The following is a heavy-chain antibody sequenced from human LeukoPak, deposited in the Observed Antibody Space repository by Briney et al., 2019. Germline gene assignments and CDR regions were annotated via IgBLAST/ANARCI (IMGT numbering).Heavy chain of an antibody. J-gene: IGHJ2*01. V-gene: IGHV4-59*01. CDR1: GGSIRSYY. D-gene: IGHD6-19*01. CDR3: ASRIAVADYWYFDL. CDR2: IYHSGST. Sequence: SETLSLTCTVSGGSIRSYYWSWIRQPPGKGLEWIGYIYHSGSTNYNPSLKSRVTISIDTSRNQFSLRLTSLTAADTAVYYCASRIAVADYWYFDLWGRGTLVTVSS.